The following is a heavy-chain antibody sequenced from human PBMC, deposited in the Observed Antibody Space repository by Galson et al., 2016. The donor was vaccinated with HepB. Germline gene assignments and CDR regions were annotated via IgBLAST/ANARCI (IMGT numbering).Heavy chain of an antibody. CDR3: ASLRRYSTSWYEDS. CDR1: GGSFSDYY. D-gene: IGHD6-13*01. CDR2: ISHSGST. J-gene: IGHJ4*02. V-gene: IGHV4-34*01. Sequence: ETLSLTCGVYGGSFSDYYWSWTRQPPGKGLEWIGEISHSGSTNYNPSLKSRVTISLDTSKNQFSLNLNSVTAADTAVYYCASLRRYSTSWYEDSWGQGTLVTVSS.